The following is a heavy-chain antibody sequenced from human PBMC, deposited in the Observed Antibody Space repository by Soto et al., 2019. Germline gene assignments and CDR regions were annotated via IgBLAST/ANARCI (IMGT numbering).Heavy chain of an antibody. CDR2: ISHDGSNK. D-gene: IGHD3-10*01. V-gene: IGHV3-30*18. J-gene: IGHJ4*02. CDR1: GFTFSSYG. CDR3: AKRSSYGYYFDY. Sequence: SGGSLRLSXAASGFTFSSYGMHWVRQAPGKGLEWVAVISHDGSNKYYADSVKGRFTISRDNSKNTLYLQMNSLRAEDTAVYYCAKRSSYGYYFDYWGQGTLVTVSS.